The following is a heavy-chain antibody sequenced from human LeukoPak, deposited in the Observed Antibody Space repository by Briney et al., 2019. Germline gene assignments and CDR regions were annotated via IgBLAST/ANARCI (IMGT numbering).Heavy chain of an antibody. CDR1: GGSISSSSYY. V-gene: IGHV4-39*01. D-gene: IGHD4/OR15-4a*01. Sequence: PSETLSLTCTVSGGSISSSSYYWGWIRQPPGKGLEWIGSIYYSGSTYYNPSLKSRVTISVDTSKNQFSLKLSSVTAADTAVYYCARRASETIRTDYDYWGQGTLVTVSS. CDR2: IYYSGST. J-gene: IGHJ4*02. CDR3: ARRASETIRTDYDY.